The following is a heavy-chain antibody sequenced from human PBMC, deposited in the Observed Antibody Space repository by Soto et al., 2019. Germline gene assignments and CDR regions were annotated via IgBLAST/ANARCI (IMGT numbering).Heavy chain of an antibody. V-gene: IGHV3-15*01. J-gene: IGHJ4*02. Sequence: GGSLRLSCAASGFTFSNAWMSWVRQAPGKGLEWVGRIKSKTDGGTTDYAAPVKGRFTISRDDPKNTLYLQMNSLKTEDTAVYCCTTPYDYIWGSYDYWGQGTLVTVSS. CDR2: IKSKTDGGTT. CDR1: GFTFSNAW. CDR3: TTPYDYIWGSYDY. D-gene: IGHD3-16*01.